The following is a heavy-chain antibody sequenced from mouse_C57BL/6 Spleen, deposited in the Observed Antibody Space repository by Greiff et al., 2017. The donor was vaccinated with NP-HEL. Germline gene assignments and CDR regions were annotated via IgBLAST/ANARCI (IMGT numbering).Heavy chain of an antibody. D-gene: IGHD1-1*01. V-gene: IGHV1-64*01. J-gene: IGHJ4*01. CDR1: GYTFTSYW. CDR3: ARSHGSSYGYAMDY. CDR2: IHPNSGST. Sequence: QVQLQQPGAELVKPGASVKLSCKASGYTFTSYWMHWVKQRPGQGLEWIGMIHPNSGSTNYNEKFKSKATLTVDKSSSTAYMQLSSLTSEDSAVYYGARSHGSSYGYAMDYWGQGTSVTVSS.